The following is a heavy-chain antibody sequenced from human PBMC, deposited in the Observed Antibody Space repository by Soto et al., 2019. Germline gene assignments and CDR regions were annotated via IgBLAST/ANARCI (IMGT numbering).Heavy chain of an antibody. D-gene: IGHD2-2*01. CDR2: ISSSGSDA. J-gene: IGHJ5*02. CDR1: GFIFGDYY. V-gene: IGHV3-11*03. CDR3: SRLPTLVVPAALILAT. Sequence: GGSLRLSCVASGFIFGDYYMNWIRQSPGKGLEWLSYISSSGSDAKSADSLKGRFTISRDNSKKTVFLQMNSLRADDTGVYYCSRLPTLVVPAALILATWGQGTRVTVSS.